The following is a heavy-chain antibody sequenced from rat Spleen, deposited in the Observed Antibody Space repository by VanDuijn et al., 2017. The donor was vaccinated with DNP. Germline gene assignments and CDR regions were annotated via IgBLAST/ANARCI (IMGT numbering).Heavy chain of an antibody. Sequence: EVQLVESGGDLVQPGRSLKVSCVVSGFTFNKYWMTWIRQVPGKGLEWVASITTSGDSTYSPDSVKGRFTISRDNAKNTLYLQMNSLRSEDMATYYCATSPGPNWFAYWGQGTLVTVSS. CDR2: ITTSGDST. J-gene: IGHJ3*01. CDR3: ATSPGPNWFAY. CDR1: GFTFNKYW. V-gene: IGHV5-31*01. D-gene: IGHD1-4*01.